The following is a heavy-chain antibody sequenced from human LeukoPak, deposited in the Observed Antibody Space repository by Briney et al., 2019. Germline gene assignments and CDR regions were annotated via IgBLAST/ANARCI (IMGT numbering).Heavy chain of an antibody. V-gene: IGHV4-39*07. CDR2: IYHSGST. Sequence: PSETLSLTCTVSGGSISSSSYYWGWIRQPPGKGLEWIGSIYHSGSTYYNPSLKSRVTISVDTSKNQFSLKLSSVTAADTAVYYCARGGVGASDYWGQGTLVTVSS. CDR1: GGSISSSSYY. CDR3: ARGGVGASDY. D-gene: IGHD1-26*01. J-gene: IGHJ4*02.